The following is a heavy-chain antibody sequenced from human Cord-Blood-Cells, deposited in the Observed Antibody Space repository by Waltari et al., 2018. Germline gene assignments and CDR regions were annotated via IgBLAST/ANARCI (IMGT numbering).Heavy chain of an antibody. D-gene: IGHD2-8*01. Sequence: EVQLVQSGAEVKKPGESLKISCKGSGYSFTRYWIGWVRQTPGKGLEWMGIIYPGDSDTRYSPSFQGQFTISADKSISTAYLQWNSLKASDTAMYYCARLLNGGPDYWYFDLWGRGTLVTVSS. CDR1: GYSFTRYW. CDR3: ARLLNGGPDYWYFDL. V-gene: IGHV5-51*01. J-gene: IGHJ2*01. CDR2: IYPGDSDT.